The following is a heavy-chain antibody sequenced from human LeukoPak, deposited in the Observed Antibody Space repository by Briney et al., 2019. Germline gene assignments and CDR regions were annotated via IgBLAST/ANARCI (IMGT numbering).Heavy chain of an antibody. CDR1: GFTFSSYG. CDR3: AKDPYGSGSYYSEQVIN. CDR2: ISYDGSNK. V-gene: IGHV3-30*18. Sequence: GRSLRLSCAASGFTFSSYGMHWVRQAPGKVLEWVAVISYDGSNKYYADSVKGRFTISRDNSKNTLYLQMNSVRAEDTAVYYCAKDPYGSGSYYSEQVINWGQGTLVTVSS. D-gene: IGHD3-10*01. J-gene: IGHJ4*02.